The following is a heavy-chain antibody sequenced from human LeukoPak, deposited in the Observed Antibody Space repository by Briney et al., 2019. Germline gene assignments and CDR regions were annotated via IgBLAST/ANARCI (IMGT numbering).Heavy chain of an antibody. J-gene: IGHJ4*02. Sequence: GGSLRLSCAASGFTFSSYAMSWVRQAPGKGLEWVSAISGSGGSTYYADSVKGRFTISRDNSKNTLYLQMNSLRAEDTAVYYCATMGIAVVISFDYWSQGTLVTVSS. CDR3: ATMGIAVVISFDY. D-gene: IGHD6-19*01. V-gene: IGHV3-23*01. CDR2: ISGSGGST. CDR1: GFTFSSYA.